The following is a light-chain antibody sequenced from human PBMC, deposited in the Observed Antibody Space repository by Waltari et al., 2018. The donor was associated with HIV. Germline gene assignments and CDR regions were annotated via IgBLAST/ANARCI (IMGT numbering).Light chain of an antibody. V-gene: IGLV4-69*01. CDR3: QTWGTGIRV. CDR2: VNSDGSH. CDR1: SGHSTYA. J-gene: IGLJ3*02. Sequence: QLVLTQSPSASASLGASVKLTCTLSSGHSTYAIAWHQQQPEKGPRYLMKVNSDGSHGKGDGIPVRFSGSSSVSERYLIISSLQSEVEADYYCQTWGTGIRVFGGGTKLTVL.